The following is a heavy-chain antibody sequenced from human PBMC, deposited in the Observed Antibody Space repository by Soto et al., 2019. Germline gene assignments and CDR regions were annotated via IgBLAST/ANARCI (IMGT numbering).Heavy chain of an antibody. V-gene: IGHV3-74*01. CDR1: GFTFSSYW. CDR2: INSDGSST. J-gene: IGHJ6*03. Sequence: GGSLRLSCAASGFTFSSYWMHWVRQAPGKGLVWVSRINSDGSSTSYADSVKGRFTISRDNAKNTLYLQMNSLRAEDTAVYYCARGIYYYYYYMDVWGKGTTVTVSS. CDR3: ARGIYYYYYYMDV.